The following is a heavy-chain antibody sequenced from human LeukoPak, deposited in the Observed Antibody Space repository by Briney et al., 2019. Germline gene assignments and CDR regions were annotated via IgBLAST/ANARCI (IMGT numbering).Heavy chain of an antibody. V-gene: IGHV1-2*02. CDR3: ARDNRGTYFLDY. D-gene: IGHD3-10*01. CDR2: INPKSGGT. J-gene: IGHJ4*02. CDR1: GYTFTAYY. Sequence: ASVKVSCKAPGYTFTAYYMHWVRQAPGQGLEWMGWINPKSGGTNYAQKFQGRVTMTRDTSTSTAYMDLSTLRSDDTAVYYCARDNRGTYFLDYWGQGTLVTVSS.